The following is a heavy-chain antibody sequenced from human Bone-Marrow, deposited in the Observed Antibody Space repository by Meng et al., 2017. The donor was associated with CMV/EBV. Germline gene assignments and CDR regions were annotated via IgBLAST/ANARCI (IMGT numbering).Heavy chain of an antibody. CDR3: ARASPLSGSFA. CDR1: GGSISSYY. J-gene: IGHJ5*02. Sequence: SETLSLTCTVSGGSISSYYWSWIRQPPGKGLEWIGYIYYSGSTYYNPSLKSRVTISVDTSKNQFSLKLSSVTAADTAVYYCARASPLSGSFAWGQGTLVTVSS. D-gene: IGHD3-10*01. V-gene: IGHV4-59*12. CDR2: IYYSGST.